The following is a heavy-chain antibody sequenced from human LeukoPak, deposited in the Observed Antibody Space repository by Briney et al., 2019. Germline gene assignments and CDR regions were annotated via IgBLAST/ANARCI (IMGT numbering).Heavy chain of an antibody. CDR2: IKQDGSEK. CDR1: GFTLSKHW. J-gene: IGHJ4*02. V-gene: IGHV3-7*01. Sequence: PGGALRLSCAASGFTLSKHWMTWVRQAPAKGLECVAIIKQDGSEKYYVNSVKGRFTISRDNAKNSLYLQMNSLRVEDTAVYYCGREWAVDFWGQGTLVTVSS. CDR3: GREWAVDF.